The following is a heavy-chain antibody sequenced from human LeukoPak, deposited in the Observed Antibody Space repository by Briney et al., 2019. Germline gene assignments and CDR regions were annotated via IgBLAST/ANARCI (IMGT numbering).Heavy chain of an antibody. V-gene: IGHV4-39*01. CDR2: LYYSGST. CDR1: GGPIGTSSYY. Sequence: SETLSLTCTVSGGPIGTSSYYWGWIRQPPGKGLEWIGSLYYSGSTYYNPSLKGRVTISVDTSRNQFSLKLSSVTAADTAVYYCARARVRGVSYWGQGTLVTVSS. CDR3: ARARVRGVSY. D-gene: IGHD3-10*01. J-gene: IGHJ4*02.